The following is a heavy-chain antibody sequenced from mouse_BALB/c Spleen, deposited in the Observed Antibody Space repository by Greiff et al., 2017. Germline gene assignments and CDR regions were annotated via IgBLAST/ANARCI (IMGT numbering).Heavy chain of an antibody. CDR1: GYSITSDYA. CDR3: ASPSSYFYYFDY. CDR2: ISYSGST. Sequence: EVQLVESGPGLVKPSQSLSLTCTVTGYSITSDYAWNWIRQFPGNKLEWMGYISYSGSTSYNPSLKSRISITRDTSKNQFFLQLNSVTTEDTATYYCASPSSYFYYFDYWGQGTTLTVSS. D-gene: IGHD1-1*01. V-gene: IGHV3-2*02. J-gene: IGHJ2*01.